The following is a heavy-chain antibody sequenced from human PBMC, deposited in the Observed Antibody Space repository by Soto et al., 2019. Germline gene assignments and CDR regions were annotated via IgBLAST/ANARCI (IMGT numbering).Heavy chain of an antibody. Sequence: QVQLVQSGAEVKKPGASVKVSCKASGYTFTSYGISWVRQAPGQGLEWMGWISAYNGNTNYAQKLQGRVTITTDKSTSTAYMELRSMRSDDTAVYYCARDAQYSSGWYRLGDYWGQRTLVTVSA. D-gene: IGHD6-19*01. V-gene: IGHV1-18*01. CDR2: ISAYNGNT. CDR3: ARDAQYSSGWYRLGDY. CDR1: GYTFTSYG. J-gene: IGHJ4*02.